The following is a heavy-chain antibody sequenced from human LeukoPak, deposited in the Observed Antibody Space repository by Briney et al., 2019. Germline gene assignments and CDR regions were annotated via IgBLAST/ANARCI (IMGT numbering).Heavy chain of an antibody. D-gene: IGHD2-2*01. V-gene: IGHV1-2*02. CDR1: GYVFTAYY. CDR2: INPKTGGT. Sequence: ASVKVSCKTSGYVFTAYYMHWVRQAPGQGLEWIGWINPKTGGTNYAQKFQGRVTMTRDTSTGTAHMDLKKLISDDTAVYYCAREDIVVVPAASLGVQGSYYYGMDIWGQGTAVIVSS. J-gene: IGHJ6*02. CDR3: AREDIVVVPAASLGVQGSYYYGMDI.